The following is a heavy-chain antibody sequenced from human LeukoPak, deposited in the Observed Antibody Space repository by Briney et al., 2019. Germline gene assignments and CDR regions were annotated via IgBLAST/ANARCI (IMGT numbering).Heavy chain of an antibody. CDR2: ISSSGSTI. D-gene: IGHD3-3*01. CDR1: GFTFSDYY. Sequence: GGSLRRSCAASGFTFSDYYMSWIRQAPGKGLEWVSYISSSGSTIYYADSVKGRFTISRDNAKNSLYLQMNSLRAEDTAVYYCARDQASGYPSLAFDIWGQGTMVTVSS. CDR3: ARDQASGYPSLAFDI. J-gene: IGHJ3*02. V-gene: IGHV3-11*01.